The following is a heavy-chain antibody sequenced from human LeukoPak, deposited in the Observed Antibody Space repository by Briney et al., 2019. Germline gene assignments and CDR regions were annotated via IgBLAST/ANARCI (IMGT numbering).Heavy chain of an antibody. J-gene: IGHJ4*02. D-gene: IGHD3-10*01. CDR3: ARESMVRGVITESFDY. CDR1: GDSVSSNSAA. V-gene: IGHV6-1*01. Sequence: SQTLSLTCAISGDSVSSNSAAWNWIRQSPSRGLEWLGRTYYRSKWYNDYAVSVKSRITINPDTSKNQFSLQLNSVTPEDTAVYYCARESMVRGVITESFDYWGQGTLVTVSP. CDR2: TYYRSKWYN.